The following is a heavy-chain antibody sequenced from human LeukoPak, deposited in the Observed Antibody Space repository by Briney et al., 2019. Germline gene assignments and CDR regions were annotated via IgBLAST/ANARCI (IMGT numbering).Heavy chain of an antibody. Sequence: SETLSLTCTVSGGSISSYYWSWIRQPPGKGLEWIGYIYYSGSTNYNPSLKSRVTISVDTSKNQFSLKLTSVTAADTAVYYCARRYSSGWAVGYWGQGTLVTVSS. CDR1: GGSISSYY. CDR3: ARRYSSGWAVGY. J-gene: IGHJ4*02. CDR2: IYYSGST. V-gene: IGHV4-59*12. D-gene: IGHD6-19*01.